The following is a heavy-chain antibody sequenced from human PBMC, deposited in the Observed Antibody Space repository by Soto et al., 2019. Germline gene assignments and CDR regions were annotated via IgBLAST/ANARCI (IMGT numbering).Heavy chain of an antibody. CDR1: GYTFAGYY. CDR3: ARDRAAVAGKVAFDP. CDR2: INPHSGGT. V-gene: IGHV1-2*04. J-gene: IGHJ5*02. D-gene: IGHD6-19*01. Sequence: QVQLVQSGAEVKKPGASVKVSCKASGYTFAGYYMHWVRQAPGQGLEGMGWINPHSGGTNYAQNFQGWVTMTRDTSISTAYMELSRLRSDDTAVYYCARDRAAVAGKVAFDPWGQGPLVTAFS.